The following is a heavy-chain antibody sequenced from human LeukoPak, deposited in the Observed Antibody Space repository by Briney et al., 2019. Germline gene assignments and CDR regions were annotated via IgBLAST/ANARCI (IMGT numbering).Heavy chain of an antibody. V-gene: IGHV3-48*02. J-gene: IGHJ4*02. CDR2: ISSSSTI. CDR1: GFTFSSYS. D-gene: IGHD3-9*01. Sequence: PGGSLRLSCAASGFTFSSYSMNWVRQAPGKGLEWVSYISSSSTIYYADSVKGRFTISRDNAKNSLYLQMNSLRDEDTAVYYCARDSDYDILTGYYPTPFDYWGQGTLVTVSS. CDR3: ARDSDYDILTGYYPTPFDY.